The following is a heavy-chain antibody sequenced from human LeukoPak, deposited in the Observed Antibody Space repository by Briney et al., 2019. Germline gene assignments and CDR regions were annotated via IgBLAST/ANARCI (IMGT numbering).Heavy chain of an antibody. CDR2: ISAYNGNT. CDR3: ARDPGTSDYYDSSGYYSGWFDP. CDR1: GGTFSSYA. V-gene: IGHV1-18*01. D-gene: IGHD3-22*01. Sequence: ASVKVSCKASGGTFSSYAISWVRQAPGQGLEWMGWISAYNGNTNYAQKLQGRVTMTTDTSTSTAYMELRSLRSDDTAVYYCARDPGTSDYYDSSGYYSGWFDPWGQGTLVTVSS. J-gene: IGHJ5*02.